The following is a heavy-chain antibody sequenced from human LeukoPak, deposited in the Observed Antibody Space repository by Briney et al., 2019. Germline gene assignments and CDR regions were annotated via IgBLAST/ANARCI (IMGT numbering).Heavy chain of an antibody. CDR3: ARGLYCSSTSCYGAFDI. Sequence: PSETLSLTCTVSGGSISSYYWSWIRQPPGKGLGWIGYIYCSGSTNYNPSLKSRVTISVDTSKNQFSLKLSSVTAADTAVYYCARGLYCSSTSCYGAFDIWGQGTMVTVSS. D-gene: IGHD2-2*01. CDR2: IYCSGST. V-gene: IGHV4-59*01. J-gene: IGHJ3*02. CDR1: GGSISSYY.